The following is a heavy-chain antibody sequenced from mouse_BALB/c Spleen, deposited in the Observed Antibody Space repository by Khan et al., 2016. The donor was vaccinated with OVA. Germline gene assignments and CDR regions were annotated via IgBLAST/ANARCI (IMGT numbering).Heavy chain of an antibody. CDR1: GYAFSNYW. D-gene: IGHD2-14*01. CDR2: IYPGDGDT. Sequence: QVHVKQSGAELVRPGSSVKISCKASGYAFSNYWMNWVKQRPGQGLEWIGQIYPGDGDTSFNGKFRGKATLTADKSSSTAYMQLSSLPSADAAVLFGARGGYDYVAYWGQGTLVTVSA. CDR3: ARGGYDYVAY. J-gene: IGHJ3*01. V-gene: IGHV1-80*01.